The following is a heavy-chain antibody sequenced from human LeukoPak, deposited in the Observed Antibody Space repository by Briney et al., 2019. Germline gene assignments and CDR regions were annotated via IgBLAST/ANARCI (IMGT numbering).Heavy chain of an antibody. V-gene: IGHV4-30-2*01. CDR2: IYHSGST. Sequence: SQTLSLTCTVSGGSISSGGYYWSWIRQPPGKGLEWIGYIYHSGSTYYNPSLKSRVTISVDRSKNQFSLKLSSVTAADTAVYYCARVQGVTMVRGVKLYYYYYMDVWGKGTTVTVSS. CDR1: GGSISSGGYY. J-gene: IGHJ6*03. D-gene: IGHD3-10*01. CDR3: ARVQGVTMVRGVKLYYYYYMDV.